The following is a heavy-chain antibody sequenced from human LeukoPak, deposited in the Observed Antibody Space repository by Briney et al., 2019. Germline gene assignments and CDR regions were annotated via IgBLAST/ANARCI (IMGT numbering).Heavy chain of an antibody. Sequence: GGSLRLSCAASGFTFSSYAMSWVRQAPGKGLEWVSSISSSSSYIYYADSVKGRFTISRDNAKNSLYLQMNSLRAEDTAVYYCARDPSLERLSDYWGQGTLVTVSS. V-gene: IGHV3-21*01. CDR2: ISSSSSYI. D-gene: IGHD1-1*01. CDR1: GFTFSSYA. J-gene: IGHJ4*02. CDR3: ARDPSLERLSDY.